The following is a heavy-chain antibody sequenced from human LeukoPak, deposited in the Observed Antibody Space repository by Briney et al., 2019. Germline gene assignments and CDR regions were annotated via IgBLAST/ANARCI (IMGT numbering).Heavy chain of an antibody. CDR1: GYTFTSYG. CDR3: ARDTVRGVPNGMDV. J-gene: IGHJ6*04. V-gene: IGHV1-18*01. Sequence: GASVKVSCKASGYTFTSYGISWVRQAPGQGLEWMGWISAYNGNTNYAQKLQGRVTMTTDTSTSTAYMELRSLRSDDTAVFHCARDTVRGVPNGMDVWGKGTTVTVSS. D-gene: IGHD3-10*01. CDR2: ISAYNGNT.